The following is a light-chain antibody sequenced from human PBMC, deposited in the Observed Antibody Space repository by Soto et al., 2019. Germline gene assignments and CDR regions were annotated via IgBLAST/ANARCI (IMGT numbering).Light chain of an antibody. CDR3: SSYTSSSTVL. Sequence: QSALTQPASVSGSPGQSITISCTGTSSDVGGHNYVSWYQQHPGKAPKLMIYDVSNWPSGVSNRFSGSKSGNTASLTISGLQAEDEADYYCSSYTSSSTVLFGGGTKLTVL. CDR1: SSDVGGHNY. CDR2: DVS. V-gene: IGLV2-14*01. J-gene: IGLJ2*01.